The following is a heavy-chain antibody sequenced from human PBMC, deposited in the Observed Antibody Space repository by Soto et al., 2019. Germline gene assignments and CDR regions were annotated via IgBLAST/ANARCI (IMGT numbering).Heavy chain of an antibody. D-gene: IGHD2-21*01. J-gene: IGHJ3*02. CDR1: GYTFTSCG. Sequence: QVQLVQSEPEVKKPGASVKVSCKTSGYTFTSCGVSWVRQAPGQGLEWMGWISGYNGNIKYAEKARRRVTMTTDTSTSTAYMELRRLRSDDTAVFYCAGNRQYRCGLSDGGDCFDIWGHGTMVTVSS. CDR3: AGNRQYRCGLSDGGDCFDI. V-gene: IGHV1-18*01. CDR2: ISGYNGNI.